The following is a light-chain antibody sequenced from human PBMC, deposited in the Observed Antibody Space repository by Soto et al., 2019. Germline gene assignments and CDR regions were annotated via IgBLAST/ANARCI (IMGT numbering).Light chain of an antibody. J-gene: IGKJ2*01. CDR3: QQYNYWPPYT. V-gene: IGKV3-15*01. CDR1: QNLGSS. Sequence: EVLMTQSPATLSASPGATVTLSCRASQNLGSSLAWYQQRPGQAPRLLLYGGSTRATGIPARFSGSGSGTEFTVTISSLQSEAFAVYYCQQYNYWPPYTFGQGTNLEFK. CDR2: GGS.